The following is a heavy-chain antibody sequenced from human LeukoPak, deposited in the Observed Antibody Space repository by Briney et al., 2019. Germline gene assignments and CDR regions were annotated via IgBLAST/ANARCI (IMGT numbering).Heavy chain of an antibody. V-gene: IGHV3-48*02. CDR1: GLTLSSYS. CDR3: ARGRTSVVSHHAFDI. CDR2: ISSRSTI. Sequence: GGSLRLSWAASGLTLSSYSVSWVRPPPGRGREWGSYISSRSTIYYADSVKGRPTISRDNAKNSLYLQMHCLRDEDTPVYLWARGRTSVVSHHAFDIWGQGTMVTVSS. D-gene: IGHD2-15*01. J-gene: IGHJ3*02.